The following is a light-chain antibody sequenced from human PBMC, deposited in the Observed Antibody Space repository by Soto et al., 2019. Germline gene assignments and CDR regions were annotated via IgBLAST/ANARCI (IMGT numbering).Light chain of an antibody. V-gene: IGLV1-44*01. CDR2: SNN. J-gene: IGLJ1*01. CDR3: AAWDDSLNAYV. Sequence: QSVLTQPPSASGTPGQRVTISCSGSSSNIGSNTVNWYQQLPGTAPKLLIYSNNQRPSGVPDRFSGSKSGTSASPAISGLQSEDEADYYCAAWDDSLNAYVFGTGTKVTVL. CDR1: SSNIGSNT.